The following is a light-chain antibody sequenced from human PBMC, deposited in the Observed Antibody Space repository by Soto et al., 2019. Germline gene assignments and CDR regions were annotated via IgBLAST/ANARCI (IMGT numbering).Light chain of an antibody. V-gene: IGKV3-20*01. Sequence: ELVLTQSPGTLSLSPGARATLSCRASQSVSSSYLAWYQQKPGQAPRLLIYGASSRATGIPDRFSGSGSGTDFTLTISRLEPEEFAVYYCQQYGSSAITVGQGTRLEIK. J-gene: IGKJ5*01. CDR3: QQYGSSAIT. CDR2: GAS. CDR1: QSVSSSY.